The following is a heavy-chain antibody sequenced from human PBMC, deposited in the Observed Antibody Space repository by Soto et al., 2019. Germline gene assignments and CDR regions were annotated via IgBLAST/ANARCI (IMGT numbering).Heavy chain of an antibody. V-gene: IGHV3-48*01. J-gene: IGHJ5*02. Sequence: EVQLVESGGGLVQPGGSLRLSCAASGFAFSGYGMNWVRQAPGKGLVCVSYISSGSTTIHYADSVKGRFTISRDNGQNSLYLQMNRLRAEDTAVYYCAREPHGFDQWGQGTLVTVSS. CDR2: ISSGSTTI. CDR1: GFAFSGYG. CDR3: AREPHGFDQ.